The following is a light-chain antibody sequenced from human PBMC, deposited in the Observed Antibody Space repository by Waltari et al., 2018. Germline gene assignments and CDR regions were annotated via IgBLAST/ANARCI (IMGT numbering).Light chain of an antibody. CDR2: WAS. CDR1: RSIFYSPNKNNY. V-gene: IGKV4-1*01. Sequence: DIVMTQSPDSLAVSLGERAAINCKSSRSIFYSPNKNNYLAWYQHKPGQPPKLLIYWASTRQSGVPDRIIGSGSGTDFTLTISSLQAEDVAVYYCQQYFSTPYNFGQGTKLEIK. J-gene: IGKJ2*01. CDR3: QQYFSTPYN.